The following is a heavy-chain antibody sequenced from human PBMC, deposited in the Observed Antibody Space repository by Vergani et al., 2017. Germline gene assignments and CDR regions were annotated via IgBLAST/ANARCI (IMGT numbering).Heavy chain of an antibody. D-gene: IGHD1-26*01. J-gene: IGHJ6*02. CDR2: ISAYNGNT. Sequence: QVQLVQSGAEVKKPGASVKVSCKASGYTFTSYGISWVRQAPGQGLEWMGWISAYNGNTNYAQKFQGRVTMTRDTSISTAYMELSRLRSDDTAVYYCARPRYLTYYGMDVWGQGTTVTVSS. CDR1: GYTFTSYG. V-gene: IGHV1-18*01. CDR3: ARPRYLTYYGMDV.